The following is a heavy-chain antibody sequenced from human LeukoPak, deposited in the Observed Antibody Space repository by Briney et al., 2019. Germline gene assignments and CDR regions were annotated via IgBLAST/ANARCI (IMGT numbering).Heavy chain of an antibody. Sequence: SETLSLTCAVSGGSISSVGYSWSWIRQPPGKGLEWIGYMYHSGTTHYNPSLKSRVTISVDRSKNQFSLKLSSVTAADTAVYYCVRGYYYDSSGYCVRAFDIWGQGTMVTDSS. D-gene: IGHD3-22*01. CDR2: MYHSGTT. V-gene: IGHV4-30-2*01. CDR3: VRGYYYDSSGYCVRAFDI. CDR1: GGSISSVGYS. J-gene: IGHJ3*02.